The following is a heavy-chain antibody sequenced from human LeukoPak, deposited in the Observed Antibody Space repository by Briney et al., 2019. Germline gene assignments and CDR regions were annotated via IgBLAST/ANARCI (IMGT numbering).Heavy chain of an antibody. CDR3: ARHDNRGGAFDT. Sequence: PSETLSLTCTVSGGSIGTYFWSWIRQPPGKGLEWFGYTHYSGTINYNPSLKSRVSISVDTSKNQLSLRLTSVTAADTAVYYCARHDNRGGAFDTWGQGTLVTISS. V-gene: IGHV4-59*01. D-gene: IGHD1-14*01. CDR1: GGSIGTYF. CDR2: THYSGTI. J-gene: IGHJ3*02.